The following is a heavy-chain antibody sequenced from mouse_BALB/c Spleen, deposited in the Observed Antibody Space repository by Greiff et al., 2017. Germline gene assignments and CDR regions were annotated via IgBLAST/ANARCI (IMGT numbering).Heavy chain of an antibody. V-gene: IGHV1S56*01. CDR1: GYTFTSYY. Sequence: VQLQQSGPELVKPGASVRISCKASGYTFTSYYIHWVKQRPGQGLEWIGWIYPGNVNTKYNEKFKGKATLTADKSSSTAYMQLSSLTSEDSAVYFCARGGQEFAYWGQGTLVTVSA. J-gene: IGHJ3*01. CDR2: IYPGNVNT. D-gene: IGHD3-3*01. CDR3: ARGGQEFAY.